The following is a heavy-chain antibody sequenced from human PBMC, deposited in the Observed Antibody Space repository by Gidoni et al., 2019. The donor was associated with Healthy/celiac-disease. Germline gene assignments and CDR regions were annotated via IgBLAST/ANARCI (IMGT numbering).Heavy chain of an antibody. CDR2: ISISSSSI. J-gene: IGHJ1*01. V-gene: IGHV3-21*01. Sequence: EVQRVASGGGLVKPGGSLRVSCAAYGCTFSSYSMNWVRQAPGKGLELVSSISISSSSIYYADSVKGLFTISRDNAKNSLYLQMNSLRAEDTAVYYCARDVTAAGFQHWGQGTLVTVSS. D-gene: IGHD6-25*01. CDR3: ARDVTAAGFQH. CDR1: GCTFSSYS.